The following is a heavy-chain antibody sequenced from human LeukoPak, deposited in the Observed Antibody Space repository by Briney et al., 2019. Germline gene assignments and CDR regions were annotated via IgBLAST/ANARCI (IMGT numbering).Heavy chain of an antibody. J-gene: IGHJ4*02. CDR3: ARGGGVTYYYDSSVYFYPFDY. CDR1: GGSFSGYY. Sequence: SETLSLTCAVYGGSFSGYYWSWIRQPPGKGLEWIGEINHSGSTNYNPSLKSRVTISVDTSKNQFSLKLSSVTAADTAVYYCARGGGVTYYYDSSVYFYPFDYGGQGTLVTVSS. D-gene: IGHD3-22*01. CDR2: INHSGST. V-gene: IGHV4-34*01.